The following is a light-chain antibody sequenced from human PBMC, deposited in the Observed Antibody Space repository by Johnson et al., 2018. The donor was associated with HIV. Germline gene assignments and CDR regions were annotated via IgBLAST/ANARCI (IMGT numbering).Light chain of an antibody. CDR1: SSNIGNNY. Sequence: QSVLTQPPSVSAAPGQKVTISCSGSSSNIGNNYVSWYQQLPGTAPKLLIYENNKRPSGIPDRFSGSKSGTSATLAITGLQTWDEADYYCETWDNSLSGVFGTGTKVTVL. J-gene: IGLJ1*01. CDR3: ETWDNSLSGV. V-gene: IGLV1-51*02. CDR2: ENN.